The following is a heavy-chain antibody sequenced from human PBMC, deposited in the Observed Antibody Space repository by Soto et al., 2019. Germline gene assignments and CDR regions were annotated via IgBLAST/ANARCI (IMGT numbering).Heavy chain of an antibody. CDR1: GFTFSSYA. D-gene: IGHD3-22*01. V-gene: IGHV3-30-3*01. Sequence: GGSLRLSCAASGFTFSSYAMHWVRQAPGKGLEWVAVISYDGSNKYYADSVKGRFTISRDNSKNTLYLQMNSLRAEDTAVYYCARDLFVSRGYSIDAFDIWGQGTMVTVSS. J-gene: IGHJ3*02. CDR3: ARDLFVSRGYSIDAFDI. CDR2: ISYDGSNK.